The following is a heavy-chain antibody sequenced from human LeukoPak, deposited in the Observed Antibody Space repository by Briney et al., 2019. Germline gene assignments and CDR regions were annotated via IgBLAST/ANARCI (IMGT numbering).Heavy chain of an antibody. CDR1: GFTFSSYW. J-gene: IGHJ3*02. D-gene: IGHD3-22*01. CDR2: IKQDGSEK. V-gene: IGHV3-7*01. Sequence: PGGSLRLSCAASGFTFSSYWMTWVRQAPGKGLEWVAKIKQDGSEKDYVDSVKGRLTISRDNAKNSLYLQMNSLRAEDTAVYYCARVGGWLFSRFGAFGIWGQGTMVTVSS. CDR3: ARVGGWLFSRFGAFGI.